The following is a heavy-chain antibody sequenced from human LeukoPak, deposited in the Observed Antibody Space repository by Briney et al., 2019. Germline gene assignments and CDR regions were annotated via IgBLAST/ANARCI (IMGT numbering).Heavy chain of an antibody. CDR1: GFTFSSYE. V-gene: IGHV3-48*03. CDR3: ARVSDISVAAYFDY. Sequence: GGSLRLSCAASGFTFSSYEMNWVRQAPGKGLEWVAFISRSSSTKYFADSVKGRFTISRDNAKNSLYLQMNSLRAEDTALYYCARVSDISVAAYFDYWGQGTLVTVSS. J-gene: IGHJ4*02. D-gene: IGHD6-19*01. CDR2: ISRSSSTK.